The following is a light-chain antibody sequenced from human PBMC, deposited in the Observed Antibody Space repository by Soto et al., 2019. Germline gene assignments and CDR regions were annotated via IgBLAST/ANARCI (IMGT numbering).Light chain of an antibody. J-gene: IGKJ5*01. CDR2: GAS. CDR3: QLYNNLRPEIA. V-gene: IGKV3-15*01. Sequence: EIVMTQSPATLSVSPGERATLSCRASQSVSSNLAWYQQKPGQAPRLLIYGASTRATGIPARFSGSGSGTEFTLTRSSLQSEDFGVYYCQLYNNLRPEIACGQGTGLEMK. CDR1: QSVSSN.